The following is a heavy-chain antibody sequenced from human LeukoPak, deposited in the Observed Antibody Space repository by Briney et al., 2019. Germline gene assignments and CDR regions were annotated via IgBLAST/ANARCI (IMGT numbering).Heavy chain of an antibody. J-gene: IGHJ1*01. CDR1: GFTFSSYW. CDR2: IKTDGSEK. V-gene: IGHV3-7*01. CDR3: ATYSSLNRREFQY. Sequence: GGSLRLSYGASGFTFSSYWMTWVRQAPGKGLEWVANIKTDGSEKYYVDSVKGRFTISRDNAKNSLYLQMNSLRAEDTAVYYCATYSSLNRREFQYWGQGTLLTVSS. D-gene: IGHD3-22*01.